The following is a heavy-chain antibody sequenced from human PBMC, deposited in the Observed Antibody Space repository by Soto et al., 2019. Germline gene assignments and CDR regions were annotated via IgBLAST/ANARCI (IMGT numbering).Heavy chain of an antibody. V-gene: IGHV4-39*01. CDR1: GGSISSSTFY. CDR2: IDYSGNT. J-gene: IGHJ5*02. CDR3: ARQFSFGRRLQVSVDP. Sequence: QLQLQESGPRLVKDAETLSLNCTVSGGSISSSTFYWGWIRQPPGRGLEWVGSIDYSGNTYYNASLKSRVIGSVDTSKNQFSLKLNSATAADTAVYYCARQFSFGRRLQVSVDPWGQGILVTVSS. D-gene: IGHD3-10*01.